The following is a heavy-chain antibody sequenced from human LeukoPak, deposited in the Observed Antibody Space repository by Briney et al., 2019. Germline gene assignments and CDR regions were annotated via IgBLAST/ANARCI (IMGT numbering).Heavy chain of an antibody. D-gene: IGHD2-15*01. CDR2: IYHSGST. V-gene: IGHV4-38-2*02. CDR1: GYSISSGYY. J-gene: IGHJ4*02. CDR3: ARDNIVVVAATKAYYFDY. Sequence: SETLSLTCTVSGYSISSGYYWGWIRQPPGKGLEWIGSIYHSGSTYYNPSLKSRVTISVDTSKHQFSLTLSSVTAADTAVYYCARDNIVVVAATKAYYFDYWGQGTLVTVSS.